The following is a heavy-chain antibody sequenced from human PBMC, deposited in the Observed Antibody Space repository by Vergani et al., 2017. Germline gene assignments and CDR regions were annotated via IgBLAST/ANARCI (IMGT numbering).Heavy chain of an antibody. J-gene: IGHJ4*02. D-gene: IGHD1-26*01. CDR2: IKQDGSEK. CDR1: GFTFSSYW. V-gene: IGHV3-7*03. Sequence: EVQLLESGGGLVQPGGSLRLSCAASGFTFSSYWMSWVRQAPGKGLEWVANIKQDGSEKYLVDSVEGRFTISRDNAKNSLYLQMNSLRAEDTALYYCAKVKSQPWELPAPFDYWGQGTLVTVSS. CDR3: AKVKSQPWELPAPFDY.